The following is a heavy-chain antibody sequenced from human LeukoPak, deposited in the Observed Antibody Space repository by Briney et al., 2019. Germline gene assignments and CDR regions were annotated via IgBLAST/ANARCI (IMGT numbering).Heavy chain of an antibody. CDR1: GYTFTSYD. J-gene: IGHJ6*03. D-gene: IGHD3-16*02. CDR2: MNPNSGNT. CDR3: ARVKVFMITFGGVIVNYYYMDV. V-gene: IGHV1-8*01. Sequence: ASVKVSCKASGYTFTSYDINWVRQATGQGLEWMGWMNPNSGNTGYAQKFQGRVTMTRNTSISTAYMELSSLRSEGTAVYYCARVKVFMITFGGVIVNYYYMDVWGKGTTVTVSS.